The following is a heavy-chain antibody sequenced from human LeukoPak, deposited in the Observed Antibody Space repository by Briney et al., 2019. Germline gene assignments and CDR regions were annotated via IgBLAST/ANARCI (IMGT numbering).Heavy chain of an antibody. CDR3: ARGDYYGSGSLDY. CDR2: INTSGST. CDR1: GGSMRNYY. V-gene: IGHV4-4*07. Sequence: PSETLSLTCTVSGGSMRNYYWSWIRQPAGRGLEWIGRINTSGSTKYNPSLKSRVTMSVDTSKNQFSLKLSSVTAADTAVYYCARGDYYGSGSLDYWGQGTLVTVSS. J-gene: IGHJ4*02. D-gene: IGHD3-10*01.